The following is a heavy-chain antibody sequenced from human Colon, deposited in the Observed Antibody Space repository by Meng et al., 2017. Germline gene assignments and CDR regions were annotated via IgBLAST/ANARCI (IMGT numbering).Heavy chain of an antibody. CDR3: VRSSAWVRTGFDP. CDR1: VGSISTSGYY. Sequence: QPQLQDSGPGLVRHSEAQSLTCSVSVGSISTSGYYWGWIRQPPGKGLEWIGSIGHSGFTYYTPSLKSRVTVSIDTSRNQFSLWLTSVTAADTAVYYCVRSSAWVRTGFDPWGQGTLVTVSS. CDR2: IGHSGFT. V-gene: IGHV4-39*01. J-gene: IGHJ5*02. D-gene: IGHD6-19*01.